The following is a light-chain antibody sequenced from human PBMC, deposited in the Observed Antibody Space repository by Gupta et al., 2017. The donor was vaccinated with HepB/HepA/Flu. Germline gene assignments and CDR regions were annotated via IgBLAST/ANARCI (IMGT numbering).Light chain of an antibody. Sequence: EIVLTQSPGTLSLSPGERATLSCRASQSVRSSYLAWYQQKPGQAPRLLIYGASSRATGIPDRFSGSGYGTEFTLTISRREPEDFAVYYCQHEGSSPLTFGQGTXLDIK. CDR2: GAS. V-gene: IGKV3-20*01. J-gene: IGKJ5*01. CDR1: QSVRSSY. CDR3: QHEGSSPLT.